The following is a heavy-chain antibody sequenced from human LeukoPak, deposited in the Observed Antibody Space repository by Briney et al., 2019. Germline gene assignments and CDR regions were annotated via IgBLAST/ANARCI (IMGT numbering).Heavy chain of an antibody. D-gene: IGHD5-18*01. CDR1: SGSFSGYY. V-gene: IGHV4-34*01. CDR2: INHGGST. J-gene: IGHJ4*02. Sequence: SETLSLTCAVYSGSFSGYYWSWIRQPPGKGLEWIGEINHGGSTNYNPSLKSRVAISVDTPKNQFSLKLSSVTAADTAVYYCARGRTAMSNWGQGTLVTVSS. CDR3: ARGRTAMSN.